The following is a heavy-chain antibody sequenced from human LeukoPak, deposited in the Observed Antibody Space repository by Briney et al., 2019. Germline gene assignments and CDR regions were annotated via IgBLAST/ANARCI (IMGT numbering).Heavy chain of an antibody. J-gene: IGHJ4*02. CDR2: ISYDGSNK. CDR1: GFTFSSYG. D-gene: IGHD3-22*01. CDR3: AKEGDDSSGYYPPFDY. Sequence: GSLRLSCAASGFTFSSYGMHWVRQAPGKGLEWVAVISYDGSNKYYADPVKGRFTISRDNSKNTLYLQMNSLRAEDTAVYYCAKEGDDSSGYYPPFDYWGQGTLVTVSS. V-gene: IGHV3-30*18.